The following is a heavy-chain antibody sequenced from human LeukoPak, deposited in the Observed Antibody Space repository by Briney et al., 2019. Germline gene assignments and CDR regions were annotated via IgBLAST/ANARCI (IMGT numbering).Heavy chain of an antibody. Sequence: SQTLSLTCAISGDSVSSNSAAWNWIRQSPSRGLEWLGRTYYRSKWYDDYAVSVKSRITVNPDTSKNQFSLQLNSVTPEDTAAYYCARANYYDSSSYYPPGYYYYGMDVWGQGTTVTVSS. J-gene: IGHJ6*02. CDR3: ARANYYDSSSYYPPGYYYYGMDV. D-gene: IGHD3-22*01. CDR1: GDSVSSNSAA. V-gene: IGHV6-1*01. CDR2: TYYRSKWYD.